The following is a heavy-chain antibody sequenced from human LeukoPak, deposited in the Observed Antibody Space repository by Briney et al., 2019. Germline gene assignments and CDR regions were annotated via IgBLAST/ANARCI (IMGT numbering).Heavy chain of an antibody. J-gene: IGHJ4*02. D-gene: IGHD3-10*01. CDR2: IIPILGIA. Sequence: ASVKVSCKASGGTFSSYAISWVRQAPGQGLEWMGRIIPILGIANYAQKFQGRVTITADKSTSTAYMELSSLRSEDTAVYYCARDQITMVRGVIIEGSFDYWGQGTLVTVSS. CDR1: GGTFSSYA. V-gene: IGHV1-69*04. CDR3: ARDQITMVRGVIIEGSFDY.